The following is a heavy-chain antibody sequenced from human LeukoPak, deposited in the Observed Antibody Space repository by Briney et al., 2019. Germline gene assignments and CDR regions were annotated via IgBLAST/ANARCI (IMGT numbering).Heavy chain of an antibody. V-gene: IGHV4-34*01. CDR1: GGSFSGYY. Sequence: PSETPSLTCAVYGGSFSGYYWSWIRQPPGKGLEWIGEINHSGSTNYNPSLKSRITISVDTSKNQFSLRLRSVTAADTATYYCARDRLWIEPLDYWGQGTLVIVSS. D-gene: IGHD5-18*01. J-gene: IGHJ4*02. CDR2: INHSGST. CDR3: ARDRLWIEPLDY.